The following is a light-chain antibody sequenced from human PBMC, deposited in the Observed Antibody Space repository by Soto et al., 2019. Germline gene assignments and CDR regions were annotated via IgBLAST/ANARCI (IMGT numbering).Light chain of an antibody. CDR1: QDISNY. V-gene: IGKV1-33*01. CDR3: QQYDDLPLT. Sequence: DIQMTQSPSSLSASVGDRVTITCQASQDISNYLNWYQQKPGKAPKLLIYDASNLETGVASRFSGSGSGTDFTFNISSLQPEDIATYFCQQYDDLPLTFGGGTKVEIQ. J-gene: IGKJ4*01. CDR2: DAS.